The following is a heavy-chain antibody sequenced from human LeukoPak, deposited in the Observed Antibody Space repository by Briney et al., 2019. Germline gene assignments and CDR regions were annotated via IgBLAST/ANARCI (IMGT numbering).Heavy chain of an antibody. CDR1: GFSFSTYA. J-gene: IGHJ4*02. D-gene: IGHD6-19*01. V-gene: IGHV3-23*01. Sequence: GGSLRLSCAGSGFSFSTYAMTWVRQAPGMGPESVSAISGSGGYTYYADSVKGRFTISRDNSKNTLYLQMNSLRAEDTAIYYCAKAEGKNPTGGRWLDWGQGTLVTVSS. CDR3: AKAEGKNPTGGRWLD. CDR2: ISGSGGYT.